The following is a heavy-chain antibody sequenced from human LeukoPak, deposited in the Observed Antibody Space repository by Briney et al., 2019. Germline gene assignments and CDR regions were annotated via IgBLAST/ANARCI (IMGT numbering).Heavy chain of an antibody. J-gene: IGHJ4*02. Sequence: SETLSLTCTVSGGSISSGDYYWSWIRQPPGKGLEWIGYIYYSGSTYYNPSLKGRVTISVDTSKNQFSLKLSSVTAADTAVYYCARDGSSHDSSGYYYLDYWGQGTLVTVSS. V-gene: IGHV4-30-4*02. D-gene: IGHD3-22*01. CDR1: GGSISSGDYY. CDR3: ARDGSSHDSSGYYYLDY. CDR2: IYYSGST.